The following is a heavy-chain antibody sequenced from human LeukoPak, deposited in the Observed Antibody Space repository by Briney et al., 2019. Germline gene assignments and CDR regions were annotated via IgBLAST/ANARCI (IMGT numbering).Heavy chain of an antibody. J-gene: IGHJ4*02. D-gene: IGHD2-15*01. CDR1: GYTFTSYY. CDR2: INPSGGST. Sequence: GASVKVSCKASGYTFTSYYMHWVRQAPGQGLGWMGIINPSGGSTSYAQKFQGRVTMTRDTSTSTVYMELSSLRSEDTAVYYCARNRLGYCSGGSCWSGFDYWGQGTLVTVSS. V-gene: IGHV1-46*01. CDR3: ARNRLGYCSGGSCWSGFDY.